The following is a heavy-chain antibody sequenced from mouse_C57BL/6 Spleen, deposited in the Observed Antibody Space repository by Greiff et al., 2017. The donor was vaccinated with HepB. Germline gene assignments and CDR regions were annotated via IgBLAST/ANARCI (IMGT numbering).Heavy chain of an antibody. CDR1: GYTFTDYY. J-gene: IGHJ2*01. D-gene: IGHD1-2*01. CDR2: INPNNGGT. V-gene: IGHV1-26*01. CDR3: ASTASSFDY. Sequence: EVKLQQSGPELVKPGASVKISCKASGYTFTDYYMNWVKQSHGKSLEWIGDINPNNGGTSYNQKFKGKATLTVDKSSSTAYMELRSLTSEDSAVYYCASTASSFDYWGQGTTLTVSS.